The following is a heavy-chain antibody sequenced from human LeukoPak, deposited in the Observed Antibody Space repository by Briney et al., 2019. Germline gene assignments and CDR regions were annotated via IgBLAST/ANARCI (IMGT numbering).Heavy chain of an antibody. Sequence: SSETLSLTCTVSGGSISSSSYYWGWIRQPPGKGLEGIGSIYYSGSTYYNPSLKRRVTISVDTSKNQFSLKLSSVTAADTAVYYCASDGGSGSYAVDYWGQGTLVTVSS. J-gene: IGHJ4*02. CDR2: IYYSGST. CDR3: ASDGGSGSYAVDY. CDR1: GGSISSSSYY. D-gene: IGHD3-10*01. V-gene: IGHV4-39*01.